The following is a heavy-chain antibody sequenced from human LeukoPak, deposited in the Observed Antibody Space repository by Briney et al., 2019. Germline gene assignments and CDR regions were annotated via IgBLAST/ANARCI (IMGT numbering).Heavy chain of an antibody. CDR3: TRDRCSGGSCATVY. CDR2: INPNSGGT. CDR1: GYTFTGYY. Sequence: GASVKVSCKASGYTFTGYYMHWVRQAPGQGLEWMGRINPNSGGTNYAQKFQGRVTMTRDTSISTAYMELRSLRSDDTAVYYCTRDRCSGGSCATVYWGQGTLVTVSS. J-gene: IGHJ4*02. V-gene: IGHV1-2*06. D-gene: IGHD2-15*01.